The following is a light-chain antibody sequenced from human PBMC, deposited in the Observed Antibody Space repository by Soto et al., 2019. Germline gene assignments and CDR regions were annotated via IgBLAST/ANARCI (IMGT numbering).Light chain of an antibody. CDR3: QSYDSNNVI. V-gene: IGLV6-57*01. J-gene: IGLJ2*01. CDR2: EDN. CDR1: SGRIASNY. Sequence: NFMLTQPHSVTESQGKTVTISCTRSSGRIASNYVQWYQQRPGSSPIIVIYEDNQRPSGVPDRFSGSVDSSSNSASLIISRLKTEDEADYYCQSYDSNNVIFGGGTKLTVL.